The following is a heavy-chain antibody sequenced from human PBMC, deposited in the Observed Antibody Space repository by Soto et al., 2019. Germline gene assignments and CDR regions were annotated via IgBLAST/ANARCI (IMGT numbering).Heavy chain of an antibody. CDR3: ARHSYSLCYDILTGYCNYFDY. D-gene: IGHD3-9*01. CDR1: GGSISSSSYY. Sequence: SETLSLTCTVSGGSISSSSYYWGWIRQPPGKGLEWIGSIYYSGSTYYNPSLKSRVTISVDTSKNQFSLKLSSVTAADTAVYYCARHSYSLCYDILTGYCNYFDYWGQGTLVTVSS. CDR2: IYYSGST. J-gene: IGHJ4*02. V-gene: IGHV4-39*01.